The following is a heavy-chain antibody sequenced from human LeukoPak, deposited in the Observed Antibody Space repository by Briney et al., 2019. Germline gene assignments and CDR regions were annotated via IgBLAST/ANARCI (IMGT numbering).Heavy chain of an antibody. J-gene: IGHJ4*02. Sequence: GASVKVSCKASGYTFTGYYMHGVRQAPGQGLEWMGWINPNSGGTNYAQKFQGRVTMTRDTSISTAYMELSRLRSDDTAVYYCARDLDYYDSSGTNDYWGQGTLVTVSS. D-gene: IGHD3-22*01. CDR1: GYTFTGYY. CDR3: ARDLDYYDSSGTNDY. CDR2: INPNSGGT. V-gene: IGHV1-2*02.